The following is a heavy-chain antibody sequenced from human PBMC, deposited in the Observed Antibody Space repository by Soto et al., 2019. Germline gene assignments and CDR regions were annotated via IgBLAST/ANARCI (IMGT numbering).Heavy chain of an antibody. CDR1: GFTFSSYW. CDR3: ARDERHCSSTSCPYYCGSGPGYYYYGMDV. D-gene: IGHD2-2*01. CDR2: IKQDGSEK. Sequence: GGSLRLSCAASGFTFSSYWMSWVRQAPGKGLEWVANIKQDGSEKYYVDSVKGRFTISRDNSKTSLYLQMNSLIVEETAVYYCARDERHCSSTSCPYYCGSGPGYYYYGMDVWGEGTTVTVSS. V-gene: IGHV3-7*03. J-gene: IGHJ6*04.